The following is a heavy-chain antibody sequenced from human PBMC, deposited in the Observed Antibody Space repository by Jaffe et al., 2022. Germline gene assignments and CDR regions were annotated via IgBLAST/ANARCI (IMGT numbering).Heavy chain of an antibody. Sequence: EVQLVESGGGLVQPGGSLRLSCAASGFTFSDHYMDWVRQAPGKGLEWIGRTRNKARSYTTEYAASVKGRFTISRDDSKNSLYLQMNSLKTEDTAVYYCARVDHSGCFSLDYWGQGTLVTVSS. V-gene: IGHV3-72*01. CDR1: GFTFSDHY. J-gene: IGHJ4*02. CDR3: ARVDHSGCFSLDY. D-gene: IGHD1-26*01. CDR2: TRNKARSYTT.